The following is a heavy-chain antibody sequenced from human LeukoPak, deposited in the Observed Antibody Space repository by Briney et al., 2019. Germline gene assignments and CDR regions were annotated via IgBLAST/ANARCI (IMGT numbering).Heavy chain of an antibody. D-gene: IGHD3-10*01. J-gene: IGHJ4*02. CDR1: GYTFGSYG. Sequence: ASVKVSCKASGYTFGSYGISWVRQAPGQGLERMGGISAYNGNTNYRQKLQGRVTMSTDTSTSTAYMDLRSLTSDDTAIYYCARDSQDGSGTYYNDSPDYWGQGTLVTVSS. CDR3: ARDSQDGSGTYYNDSPDY. CDR2: ISAYNGNT. V-gene: IGHV1-18*01.